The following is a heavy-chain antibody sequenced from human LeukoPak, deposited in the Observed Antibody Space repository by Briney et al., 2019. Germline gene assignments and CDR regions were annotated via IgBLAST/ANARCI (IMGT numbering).Heavy chain of an antibody. CDR1: GGSVSSGSYY. V-gene: IGHV4-61*01. CDR2: VYHSGNT. D-gene: IGHD5-12*01. J-gene: IGHJ4*02. CDR3: AREVATTRKFDC. Sequence: SETLSLTCTVSGGSVSSGSYYWTWIRQPPGKGLEWIGYVYHSGNTNYNPSLKSRVTISVDTSKNQFSLELNSVTAADTAVYYCAREVATTRKFDCWGQGTLVIVSS.